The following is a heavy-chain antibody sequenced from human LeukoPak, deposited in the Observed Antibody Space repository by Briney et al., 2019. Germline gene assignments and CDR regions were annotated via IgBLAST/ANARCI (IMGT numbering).Heavy chain of an antibody. CDR1: GFTFDDYA. Sequence: GGSLRLSCAASGFTFDDYAMHWVRQAPGKGLEWVSGISKNSKNIGYADSVKGRFTTSRDNAKNSLYLQMNSLRAEDTALYYCASDIAAAGSNWFDPWGQGTLVTVSS. CDR3: ASDIAAAGSNWFDP. J-gene: IGHJ5*02. D-gene: IGHD6-13*01. CDR2: ISKNSKNI. V-gene: IGHV3-9*01.